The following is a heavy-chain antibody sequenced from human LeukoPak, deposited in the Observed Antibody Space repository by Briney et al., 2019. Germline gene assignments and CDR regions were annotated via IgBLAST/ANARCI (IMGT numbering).Heavy chain of an antibody. CDR3: MVVVAATSGC. CDR1: GFTFSGSA. V-gene: IGHV3-73*01. D-gene: IGHD2-15*01. Sequence: GGSLRLSCAASGFTFSGSAVHWVRQASGKRLEWVGRIRSKANSYATAFAASVKGRFTISRDDSKNTAYLQMNSLKIEDTAVYYCMVVVAATSGCWGQGTLVTVSS. CDR2: IRSKANSYAT. J-gene: IGHJ4*02.